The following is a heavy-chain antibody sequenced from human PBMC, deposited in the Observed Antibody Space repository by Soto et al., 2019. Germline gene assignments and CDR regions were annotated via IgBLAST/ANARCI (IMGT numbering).Heavy chain of an antibody. V-gene: IGHV4-30-2*01. Sequence: SETLSLTCAVSGGSISSGGYSWSWIRQPPGKGLEWIGYIYHSGSTYYNPSLKSRVTISVDRSKNQFSLKLSSVTAADTAVYYCAGLRGYFFDYWGQGTLVTVSS. D-gene: IGHD1-1*01. J-gene: IGHJ4*02. CDR1: GGSISSGGYS. CDR3: AGLRGYFFDY. CDR2: IYHSGST.